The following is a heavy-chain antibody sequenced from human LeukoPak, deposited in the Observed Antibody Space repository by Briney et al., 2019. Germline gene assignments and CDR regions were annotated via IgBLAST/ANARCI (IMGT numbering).Heavy chain of an antibody. CDR1: GFTFSSYA. D-gene: IGHD4-17*01. J-gene: IGHJ6*02. Sequence: PGGSLRLSCAASGFTFSSYAMSWVRQAPGKGLEWVSAISGSGGSTYYADSVKGRFTISRDNSKNTLYLQMNSLRAEDTAVYYCAKFTHGDYSDYYGMDVWGQGTTVTVSS. V-gene: IGHV3-23*01. CDR2: ISGSGGST. CDR3: AKFTHGDYSDYYGMDV.